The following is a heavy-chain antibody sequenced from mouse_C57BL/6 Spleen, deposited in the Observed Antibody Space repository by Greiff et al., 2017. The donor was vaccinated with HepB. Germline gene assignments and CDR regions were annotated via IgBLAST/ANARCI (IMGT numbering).Heavy chain of an antibody. CDR2: INYDGSST. V-gene: IGHV5-16*01. D-gene: IGHD4-1*01. Sequence: EVKLMESEGGLVQPGSSMKLSCTASGFTFSDYYMAWVRQVPEKGLEWVANINYDGSSTYYLDSLKSRFIISRDNAKHILYLQMSSLKSEDTATYYCARLNWDRYFDVWGTGTTVTVSS. J-gene: IGHJ1*03. CDR3: ARLNWDRYFDV. CDR1: GFTFSDYY.